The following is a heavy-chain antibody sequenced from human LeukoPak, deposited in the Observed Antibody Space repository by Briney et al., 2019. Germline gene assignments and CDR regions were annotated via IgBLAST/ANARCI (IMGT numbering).Heavy chain of an antibody. CDR1: GGTFSSYA. V-gene: IGHV1-69*04. CDR2: IIPILGIA. J-gene: IGHJ6*02. D-gene: IGHD3-10*01. CDR3: ARARMVRGMYYYYGMDV. Sequence: ASVKVSCKASGGTFSSYAISWVRQAPGQGLGWMGRIIPILGIANYAQKFQGRVTITADKSTSTAYMELSSLRSEDTAVYYCARARMVRGMYYYYGMDVWGQGTTVTVSS.